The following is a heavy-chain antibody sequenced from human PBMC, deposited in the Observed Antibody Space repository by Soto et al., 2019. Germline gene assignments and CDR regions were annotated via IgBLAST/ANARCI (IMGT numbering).Heavy chain of an antibody. CDR1: GDSISRIDYY. CDR3: AREGGSYDSGGYLIRGAFDI. Sequence: SETLSLTCSVSGDSISRIDYYWTWIRQHPEKGLEWIGNIYFRGNTYYSPSLESRLTISVDTSKNQFSLKLTSVTAADTAVYYCAREGGSYDSGGYLIRGAFDIWGQGTMVTVSS. J-gene: IGHJ3*02. CDR2: IYFRGNT. V-gene: IGHV4-31*03. D-gene: IGHD3-22*01.